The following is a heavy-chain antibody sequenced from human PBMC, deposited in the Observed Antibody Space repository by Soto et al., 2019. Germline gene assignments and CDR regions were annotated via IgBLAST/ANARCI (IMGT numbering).Heavy chain of an antibody. D-gene: IGHD3-10*01. CDR3: ARSGFGEFW. V-gene: IGHV3-30-3*01. CDR1: GFTFSSYA. J-gene: IGHJ4*02. CDR2: ISYDGSNK. Sequence: QVQLVESVGGVVQPGRSLRLSCAASGFTFSSYAMHWFRQAPGKGLECVAVISYDGSNKYYADSVKGRFTISRDNSKNTLYLQMISLRAEDTAVYYCARSGFGEFWWGQGTLVTVSS.